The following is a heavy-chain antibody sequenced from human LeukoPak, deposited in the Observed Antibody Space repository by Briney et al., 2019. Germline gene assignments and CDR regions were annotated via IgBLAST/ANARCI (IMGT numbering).Heavy chain of an antibody. J-gene: IGHJ4*02. CDR2: IYYSGST. CDR1: GGSISSSSYY. V-gene: IGHV4-39*07. D-gene: IGHD3-10*01. CDR3: ARDVLDGSGSYFDY. Sequence: KPSETLSLTCTVSGGSISSSSYYWGWIRQPPGKGLEWIGSIYYSGSTYYNPSLKSRVTISVDTSKNQFSLKLSSVTAADTAVYYCARDVLDGSGSYFDYWGQGTLVTVSS.